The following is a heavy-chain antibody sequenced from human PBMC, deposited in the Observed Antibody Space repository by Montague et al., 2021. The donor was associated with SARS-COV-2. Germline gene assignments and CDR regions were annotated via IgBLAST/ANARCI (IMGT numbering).Heavy chain of an antibody. D-gene: IGHD5-24*01. Sequence: SETLSLTCTVSGGSISSYYWSWIRQPPGKGLEWIGYIYYSGSTNYNPSLKSRVTISVDTSKNQFSLKLSSVTAADTAVYYCARVFPRWLQFYRYFDYWGQGTLVTVSS. CDR2: IYYSGST. CDR1: GGSISSYY. V-gene: IGHV4-59*01. CDR3: ARVFPRWLQFYRYFDY. J-gene: IGHJ4*02.